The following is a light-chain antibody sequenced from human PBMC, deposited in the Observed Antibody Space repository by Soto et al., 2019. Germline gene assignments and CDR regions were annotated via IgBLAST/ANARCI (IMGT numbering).Light chain of an antibody. CDR1: QDISSY. Sequence: DIQMTQSPSSLSASVVDRVTITCQASQDISSYLAWYQQKPGKAPKLLIYAASTLQSGVPSRFSGSGSGTEFTLTISSLQPDDFATYYCQQYNSYTWTFGQGTKVDIK. V-gene: IGKV1-9*01. CDR3: QQYNSYTWT. CDR2: AAS. J-gene: IGKJ1*01.